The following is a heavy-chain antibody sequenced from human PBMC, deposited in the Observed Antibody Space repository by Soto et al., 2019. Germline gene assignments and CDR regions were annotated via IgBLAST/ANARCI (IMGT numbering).Heavy chain of an antibody. D-gene: IGHD3-10*01. Sequence: QVQLVQSGAEVKEPGDSVRVSCEASGYTFTAYYIHWVRQAPGQGLEWMGWINPKFGDTTYAQDFQGRVSMTKDMSSSTVYIELRRLTSDDTAIYYCARNMDYYYGPGSGNGHGFWGQGTTVTVFS. CDR1: GYTFTAYY. CDR3: ARNMDYYYGPGSGNGHGF. CDR2: INPKFGDT. V-gene: IGHV1-2*02. J-gene: IGHJ6*02.